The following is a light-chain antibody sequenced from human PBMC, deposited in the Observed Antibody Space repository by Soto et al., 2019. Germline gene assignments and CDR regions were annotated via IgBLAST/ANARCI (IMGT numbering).Light chain of an antibody. V-gene: IGKV1-39*01. CDR3: QQTDSTPQT. Sequence: IQMTQSPSSLSASGGDRVTISCRASQCIRNYVSWYQQKPGTAPKLLIRAASTLQSGVPSRFSGSGSGTDFTLTISSLQIEDFATYFCQQTDSTPQTFGQGTNVEI. J-gene: IGKJ1*01. CDR1: QCIRNY. CDR2: AAS.